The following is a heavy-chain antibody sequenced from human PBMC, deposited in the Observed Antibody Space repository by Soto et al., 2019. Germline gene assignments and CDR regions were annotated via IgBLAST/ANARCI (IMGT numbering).Heavy chain of an antibody. V-gene: IGHV3-74*01. J-gene: IGHJ6*04. CDR2: IDNAGTES. CDR3: ARGWFGPDV. CDR1: GFTLSGRS. D-gene: IGHD3-10*01. Sequence: EVQLVESGGGLVQPGGSLRLSCAASGFTLSGRSMHWVRQAPGKGLVWVSGIDNAGTESTYADSVKGRFTTSRDNAKNMLYLQMNSLRDEDTAVYYCARGWFGPDVWGKGTTVTVSS.